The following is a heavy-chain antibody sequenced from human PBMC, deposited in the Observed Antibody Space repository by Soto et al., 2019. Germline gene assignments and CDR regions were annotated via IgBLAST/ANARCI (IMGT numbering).Heavy chain of an antibody. J-gene: IGHJ6*02. CDR2: IYYRGNT. CDR3: ARDIPPRDSGWYGYYYYYGMDV. CDR1: GGSISSDDYY. V-gene: IGHV4-31*03. Sequence: SETLSLTCTVSGGSISSDDYYWNWIRQRPGKGLEWIGNIYYRGNTNYNPSLKSRIIMSMDMSENQFSLKLTSVTAADTAVYYCARDIPPRDSGWYGYYYYYGMDVWGQGTTVTVSS. D-gene: IGHD6-19*01.